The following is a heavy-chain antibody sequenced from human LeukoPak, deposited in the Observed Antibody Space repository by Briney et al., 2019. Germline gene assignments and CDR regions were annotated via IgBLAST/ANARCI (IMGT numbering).Heavy chain of an antibody. CDR2: IYYSGST. CDR3: ARDSGTTGEVKFDP. V-gene: IGHV4-59*12. D-gene: IGHD3-10*01. Sequence: KASETLSLTCTVSGGSISSYYWSWIRQPPGKGLEWIGYIYYSGSTNYNPSLKSRVTMSLDTSKNQFSLKLSSVTAADTAVYYCARDSGTTGEVKFDPWGQGTLVTVSS. CDR1: GGSISSYY. J-gene: IGHJ5*02.